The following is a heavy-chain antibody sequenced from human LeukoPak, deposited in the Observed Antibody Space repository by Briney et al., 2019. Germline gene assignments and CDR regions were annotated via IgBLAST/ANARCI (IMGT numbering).Heavy chain of an antibody. D-gene: IGHD1-26*01. J-gene: IGHJ4*02. Sequence: GGSLRLSCAASGFTFSSYAMSWVRQAPGKGLEWVSAISGSGGSTYYADSVKGRSTISRDNSKNTLYLQMNSLRAEDTAVYYCAIKTPSGSYSGFDYWGQGTLVTVSS. CDR2: ISGSGGST. CDR1: GFTFSSYA. CDR3: AIKTPSGSYSGFDY. V-gene: IGHV3-23*01.